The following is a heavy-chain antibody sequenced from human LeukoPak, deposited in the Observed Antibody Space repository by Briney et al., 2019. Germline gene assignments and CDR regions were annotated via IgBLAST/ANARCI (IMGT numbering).Heavy chain of an antibody. CDR3: AKSECSSSSPPFDY. V-gene: IGHV5-51*01. Sequence: PGESLNISCKGSGNSFTSYWIGWVRQMPGKGLEWMGIIYPGDSDTRYSPSFQGQVTISADKSISHAYLQWSSLKASDTAMYYCAKSECSSSSPPFDYWGQGTLVTVSS. J-gene: IGHJ4*02. D-gene: IGHD6-6*01. CDR2: IYPGDSDT. CDR1: GNSFTSYW.